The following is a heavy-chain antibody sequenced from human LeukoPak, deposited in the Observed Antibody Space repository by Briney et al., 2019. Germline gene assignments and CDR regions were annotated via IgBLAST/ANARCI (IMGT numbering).Heavy chain of an antibody. D-gene: IGHD3-16*01. V-gene: IGHV4-59*08. CDR1: GGSISTYY. CDR3: AGLNGGN. Sequence: PSETLSLTCTVSGGSISTYYWSWIRQPPGKGLEWIAYIDYSGSTSYNPSLKSRVSISIDTSKNQFSLRLSSVTAADTAVYYCAGLNGGNWGQGSLVTVSS. CDR2: IDYSGST. J-gene: IGHJ4*02.